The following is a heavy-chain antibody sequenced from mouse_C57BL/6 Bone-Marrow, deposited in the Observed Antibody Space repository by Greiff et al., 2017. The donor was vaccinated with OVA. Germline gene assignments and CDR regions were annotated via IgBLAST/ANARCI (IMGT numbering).Heavy chain of an antibody. V-gene: IGHV14-4*01. CDR1: GFNIKDDY. Sequence: EVQLQQSGAELVRPGASVKLSCTASGFNIKDDYMHWVKQRPEQGLEWIGWIDPENGDTEYASKFQGKATITADTSSNTAYLQLSSLTSEDTAVDYCTAFITTVVADYWGQGTTLTVSS. J-gene: IGHJ2*01. CDR2: IDPENGDT. D-gene: IGHD1-1*01. CDR3: TAFITTVVADY.